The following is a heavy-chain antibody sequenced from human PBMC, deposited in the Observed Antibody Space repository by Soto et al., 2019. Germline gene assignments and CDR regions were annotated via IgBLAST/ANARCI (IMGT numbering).Heavy chain of an antibody. CDR3: ARARIAVAGIDY. D-gene: IGHD6-19*01. Sequence: SETLSLTCTVSGGSISSYYWSWIRQPPGKGLEWIGYIYYSGSTNYNPSLKSRVTISVDTSKNQFSLKLSSVTAADTAVYYCARARIAVAGIDYWGQGTLVTAPQ. CDR1: GGSISSYY. V-gene: IGHV4-59*01. J-gene: IGHJ4*02. CDR2: IYYSGST.